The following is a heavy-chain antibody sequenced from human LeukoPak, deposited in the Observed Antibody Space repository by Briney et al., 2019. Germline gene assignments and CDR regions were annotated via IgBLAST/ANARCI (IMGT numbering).Heavy chain of an antibody. CDR2: INHSGST. Sequence: SETLSLTCAVYGGSFSGYYWSWIRQPPGKGLEWIGEINHSGSTNYNPSLKSRVTISVDTSKNQFSLKLSSVTAADTAVYYCARGLISEYDFWSGPYYYYYMDVWGKGTTVTVSS. CDR1: GGSFSGYY. V-gene: IGHV4-34*01. D-gene: IGHD3-3*01. J-gene: IGHJ6*03. CDR3: ARGLISEYDFWSGPYYYYYMDV.